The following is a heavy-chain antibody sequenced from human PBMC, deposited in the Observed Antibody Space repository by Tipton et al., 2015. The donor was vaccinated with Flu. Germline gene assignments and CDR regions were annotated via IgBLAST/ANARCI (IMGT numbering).Heavy chain of an antibody. V-gene: IGHV3-23*01. CDR2: ISSSGGTT. Sequence: GSLRLSCAASGFSFSSYAMSWVRQAPGKGLEWVSGISSSGGTTYYADSVKGRFTISRDNSKNTLYLQMNSLRAEDTAVYYCAKDRRGLSAFDIWGQGTMVTVSS. CDR3: AKDRRGLSAFDI. D-gene: IGHD1-26*01. CDR1: GFSFSSYA. J-gene: IGHJ3*02.